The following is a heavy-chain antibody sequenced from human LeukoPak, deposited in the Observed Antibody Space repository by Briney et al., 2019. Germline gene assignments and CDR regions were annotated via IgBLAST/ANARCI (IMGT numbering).Heavy chain of an antibody. CDR1: GFTFNNYA. CDR2: TRNKANSYTT. Sequence: PGGSLRLSCAASGFTFNNYAMNWVRQAPGKGLEWVGRTRNKANSYTTEYAASVKGRFTISRDDSKNSLYLQMNSLKTEDTAVYYCASGSSSSWEFDYWGQGTLVTVSS. D-gene: IGHD6-13*01. V-gene: IGHV3-72*01. J-gene: IGHJ4*02. CDR3: ASGSSSSWEFDY.